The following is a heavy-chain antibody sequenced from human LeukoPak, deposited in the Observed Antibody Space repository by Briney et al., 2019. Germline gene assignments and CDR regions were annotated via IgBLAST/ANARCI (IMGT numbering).Heavy chain of an antibody. CDR3: ARFRYYDSSGFQD. V-gene: IGHV4-34*01. J-gene: IGHJ4*02. D-gene: IGHD3-22*01. Sequence: SETLSLTCAVYGGSFSGYYWSWIRQPPGKGLEWIGEINHSGSTNYNPSLKSRVTISVDTSKNQFSLKLSSVTAADTAVYYCARFRYYDSSGFQDWSQGTLVTVSS. CDR2: INHSGST. CDR1: GGSFSGYY.